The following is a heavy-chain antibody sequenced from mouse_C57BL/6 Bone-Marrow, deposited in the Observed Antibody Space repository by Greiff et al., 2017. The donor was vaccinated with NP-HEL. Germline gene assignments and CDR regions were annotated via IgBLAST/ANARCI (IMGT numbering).Heavy chain of an antibody. V-gene: IGHV5-6*01. D-gene: IGHD1-1*01. CDR2: IIIVVSYV. Sequence: EVKLVESGGDLVKPGGSLKLSCAASGFTFCTYGRSSVRRTRDNKLEWVATIIIVVSYVYYPESVKGRFTISRDNAQNTLYMQMSSLTSEDTAVYYCARLHCGSCSVAYWGQGTLVTVSA. CDR1: GFTFCTYG. CDR3: ARLHCGSCSVAY. J-gene: IGHJ3*01.